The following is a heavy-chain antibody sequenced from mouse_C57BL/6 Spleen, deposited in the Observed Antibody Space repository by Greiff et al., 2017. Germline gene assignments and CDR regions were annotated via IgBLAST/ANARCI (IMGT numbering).Heavy chain of an antibody. V-gene: IGHV1-42*01. J-gene: IGHJ3*01. Sequence: DVKLVESGPELVKPGASVKISCKASGYSFTGYYMNWVKQSPEKSLEWIGEINPSTGGTTYNQKFKAKATLTVDKSSSTAYMQLKSLTSEDSAVYYCARDHRNPFAYWGQGTLVTVSA. D-gene: IGHD2-14*01. CDR1: GYSFTGYY. CDR2: INPSTGGT. CDR3: ARDHRNPFAY.